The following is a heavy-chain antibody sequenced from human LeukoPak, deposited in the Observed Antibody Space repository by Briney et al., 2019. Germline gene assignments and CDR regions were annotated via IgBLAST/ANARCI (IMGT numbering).Heavy chain of an antibody. CDR2: IKQDGSEG. CDR3: ARDRLRPDY. V-gene: IGHV3-7*03. J-gene: IGHJ4*02. Sequence: PGGSLRLSCAASGFTFSSYWMTWVRQAPGKGLEWVANIKQDGSEGYYVDSVKGRFTISRDNAKSSLYLQINSLRVEDTAVYFCARDRLRPDYWGQGTLVTVSS. D-gene: IGHD4-17*01. CDR1: GFTFSSYW.